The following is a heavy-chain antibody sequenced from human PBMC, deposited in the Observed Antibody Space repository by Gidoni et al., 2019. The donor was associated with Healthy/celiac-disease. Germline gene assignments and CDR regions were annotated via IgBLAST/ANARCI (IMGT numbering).Heavy chain of an antibody. V-gene: IGHV3-33*01. CDR3: ARDSPYYYDSSRGLDY. Sequence: QVQLVESGGGVVQPGRSLRLSCAASGFTFSSYGMHWVRPAPGKGLEWVAVIWYDGSNKYYADSVKGRFTISRDNSKNTLYLQMNSLRAEDTAVYYCARDSPYYYDSSRGLDYWGQGTLVTVSS. J-gene: IGHJ4*02. CDR2: IWYDGSNK. D-gene: IGHD3-22*01. CDR1: GFTFSSYG.